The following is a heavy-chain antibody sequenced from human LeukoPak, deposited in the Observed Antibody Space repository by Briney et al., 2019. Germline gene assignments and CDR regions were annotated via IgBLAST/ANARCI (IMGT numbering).Heavy chain of an antibody. J-gene: IGHJ4*02. V-gene: IGHV4-39*07. Sequence: SETLSLTCTVSGGSISSSSYYWGWIRQPPGKGLEWIGSIYYSGSTYYNPSLKSRVTISVDTSKNQFSLKLSSVTAADTAVYYCARIVVEMATYFDYWGQGTLVTVSS. CDR3: ARIVVEMATYFDY. CDR2: IYYSGST. CDR1: GGSISSSSYY. D-gene: IGHD5-24*01.